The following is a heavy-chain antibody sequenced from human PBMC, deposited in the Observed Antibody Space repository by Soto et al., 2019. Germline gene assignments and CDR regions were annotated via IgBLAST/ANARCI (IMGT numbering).Heavy chain of an antibody. Sequence: QVQLVESGGGVVQPGRSLRLSCAASGFIFSDYGMHWVRQAPGKGLEWVALISYDGSNKYYADSVKGRFTISRDSSKNTLYLQMNSLSAEDTAVYFCAKDFPQKYDTTNYYSDGFDYWGQGILVTVSS. CDR3: AKDFPQKYDTTNYYSDGFDY. CDR1: GFIFSDYG. V-gene: IGHV3-30*18. J-gene: IGHJ4*02. CDR2: ISYDGSNK. D-gene: IGHD3-22*01.